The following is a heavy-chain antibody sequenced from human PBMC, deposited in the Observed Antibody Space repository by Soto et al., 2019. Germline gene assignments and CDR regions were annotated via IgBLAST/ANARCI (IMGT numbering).Heavy chain of an antibody. D-gene: IGHD3-10*01. J-gene: IGHJ6*02. CDR2: IYYSGST. V-gene: IGHV4-61*01. CDR1: GGSVSSGSYY. Sequence: QVQLQESGPGLVKPSETLSLTCTVSGGSVSSGSYYWSWIRQPPGKGLEWIGYIYYSGSTNYNPSLTSRVTISVDTSKNQVSLTLSSVTAADTAVYYCARLWFGDYYYYGMDVWGQGTTVTVSS. CDR3: ARLWFGDYYYYGMDV.